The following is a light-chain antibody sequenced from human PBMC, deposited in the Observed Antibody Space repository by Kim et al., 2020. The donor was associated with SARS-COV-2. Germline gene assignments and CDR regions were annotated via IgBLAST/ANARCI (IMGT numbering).Light chain of an antibody. Sequence: ASGGDRVTITCRASQDINNFLAWYQQKPGKPPNLLIYDVSALRPGVPSRFSGSGSGTDFTLTISSLQPEDVATYFCQKYNSAPWTFGQGTKVDIK. CDR1: QDINNF. CDR3: QKYNSAPWT. V-gene: IGKV1-27*01. J-gene: IGKJ1*01. CDR2: DVS.